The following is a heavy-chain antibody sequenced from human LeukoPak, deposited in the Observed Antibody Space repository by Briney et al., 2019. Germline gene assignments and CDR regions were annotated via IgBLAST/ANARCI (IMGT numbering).Heavy chain of an antibody. CDR1: GGTFSSYA. J-gene: IGHJ4*02. CDR2: IIPICGTV. Sequence: GASVKVSCKASGGTFSSYAVSWVRQAPGQGLEWMGGIIPICGTVNYAQKFKGRVTITGDEYTSTAYMELSSLRSEDPALYYCARSPGGYCTNGVCYTSLEGIHYFDYWGQGTLVTVSS. V-gene: IGHV1-69*13. CDR3: ARSPGGYCTNGVCYTSLEGIHYFDY. D-gene: IGHD2-8*01.